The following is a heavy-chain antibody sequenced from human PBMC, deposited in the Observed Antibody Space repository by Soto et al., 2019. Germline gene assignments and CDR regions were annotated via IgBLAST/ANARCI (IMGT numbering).Heavy chain of an antibody. V-gene: IGHV1-2*02. CDR2: INPRIGDT. Sequence: QVQLVQSGAELKEPGDSVRVSCEASGYTFTAYYIHWVRQAPGQGLEWMGWINPRIGDTSYAQDFQGRVSMTRDTSISTVYMELSRLTSDGTTIYYCARNMDYYYGPGSGNGHGFWGQGTTVTVFS. J-gene: IGHJ6*02. CDR1: GYTFTAYY. D-gene: IGHD3-10*01. CDR3: ARNMDYYYGPGSGNGHGF.